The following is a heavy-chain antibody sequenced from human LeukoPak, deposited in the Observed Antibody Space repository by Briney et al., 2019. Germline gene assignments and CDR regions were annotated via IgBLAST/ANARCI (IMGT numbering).Heavy chain of an antibody. Sequence: PGRSLRLSCAASGFTFDDYAMHWVRQAPGKGLEWVSGISWNSGSIGYADSVKGRFTISRDNAKNSLCLQMNSLRAEDTALYYCAKDIGAVAGTSDYWGQGTLVTVSS. J-gene: IGHJ4*02. D-gene: IGHD6-19*01. V-gene: IGHV3-9*01. CDR2: ISWNSGSI. CDR1: GFTFDDYA. CDR3: AKDIGAVAGTSDY.